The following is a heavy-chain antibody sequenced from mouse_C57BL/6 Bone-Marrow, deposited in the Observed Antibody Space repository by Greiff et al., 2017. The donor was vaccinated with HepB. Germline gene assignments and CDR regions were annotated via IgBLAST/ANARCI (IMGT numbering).Heavy chain of an antibody. CDR2: IDPETGGT. Sequence: VQLLQSGAELVRPGASVTLSCKASGYTFTDYEMNWVKQTPVHGLEWIGAIDPETGGTAYNQKFKGKDILTADKSPSTAYMELHSLTSEGSAFYYYTRHYYPFAYWGQGTLVTVSA. D-gene: IGHD2-1*01. CDR1: GYTFTDYE. CDR3: TRHYYPFAY. J-gene: IGHJ3*01. V-gene: IGHV1-15*01.